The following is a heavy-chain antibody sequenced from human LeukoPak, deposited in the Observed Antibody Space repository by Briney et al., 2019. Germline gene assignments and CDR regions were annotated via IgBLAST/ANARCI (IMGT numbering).Heavy chain of an antibody. J-gene: IGHJ6*03. CDR1: GYTFTSYD. D-gene: IGHD3-22*01. CDR2: MNPNSGNT. CDR3: ARSYYYDSSGYTPYNYYYSYYMDV. V-gene: IGHV1-8*01. Sequence: GASVKVSCKASGYTFTSYDINWVRQATGQGLEWMGWMNPNSGNTGYAQKFQGRVTMTRNTSISTAYMELSSLRSEDTAVYYCARSYYYDSSGYTPYNYYYSYYMDVWGKGTTVTISS.